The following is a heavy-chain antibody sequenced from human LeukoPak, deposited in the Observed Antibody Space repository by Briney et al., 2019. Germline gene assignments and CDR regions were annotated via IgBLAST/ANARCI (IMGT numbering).Heavy chain of an antibody. Sequence: GGSLRLSCAASGFTFSSYSMNWVRQAPGKGLEWVSSISSSSSYIYHADSVKGRFTISRDNAKNSLYLQMNSLRAEDTAVYYCARDSRGVVVTDNHWGQGTLVTVSS. J-gene: IGHJ5*02. V-gene: IGHV3-21*01. D-gene: IGHD2-21*02. CDR1: GFTFSSYS. CDR2: ISSSSSYI. CDR3: ARDSRGVVVTDNH.